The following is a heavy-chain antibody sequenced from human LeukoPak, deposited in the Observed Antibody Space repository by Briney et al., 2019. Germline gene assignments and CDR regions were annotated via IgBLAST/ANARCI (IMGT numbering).Heavy chain of an antibody. Sequence: PGGSLRLSCASSGFTFTSYAVSWVRQAPGKGLEWVSTISYSGGTTYHTDSVKGRFTISRDNAKNTLYLQMNSLRAEDTAVYYCARVLSLGVLKYFDYWGQGTLVTVSS. CDR3: ARVLSLGVLKYFDY. CDR2: ISYSGGTT. CDR1: GFTFTSYA. D-gene: IGHD2-15*01. V-gene: IGHV3-23*01. J-gene: IGHJ4*02.